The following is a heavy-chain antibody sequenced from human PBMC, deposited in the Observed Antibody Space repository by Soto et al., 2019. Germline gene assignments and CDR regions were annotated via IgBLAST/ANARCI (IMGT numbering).Heavy chain of an antibody. Sequence: EVQLLESGGGLVQPGGSLRLSCAASGFTFSSYGMSWVRQAPGKGLEWVSAISHSGGNTYYADSVKGRFAISRDNSKNTLYLQMNSLRAEDTAVYYCATCIFCSSTSCYGREGGYWGQGALVTVSS. J-gene: IGHJ4*02. CDR3: ATCIFCSSTSCYGREGGY. D-gene: IGHD2-2*01. CDR1: GFTFSSYG. V-gene: IGHV3-23*01. CDR2: ISHSGGNT.